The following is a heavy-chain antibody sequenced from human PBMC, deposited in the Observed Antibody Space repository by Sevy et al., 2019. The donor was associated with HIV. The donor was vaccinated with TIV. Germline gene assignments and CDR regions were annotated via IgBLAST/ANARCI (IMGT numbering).Heavy chain of an antibody. CDR1: GYSFTDYY. J-gene: IGHJ6*02. V-gene: IGHV1-2*02. Sequence: ASVKVSCKASGYSFTDYYIHWVRQAPGQGLEWMAWINPNDGVTNYEQRLQGGVTGTRATSISTAYMELRRLRSDDTAIDYCARLTTMPTSDLYGMDVWGQGTTVTVSS. D-gene: IGHD1-1*01. CDR3: ARLTTMPTSDLYGMDV. CDR2: INPNDGVT.